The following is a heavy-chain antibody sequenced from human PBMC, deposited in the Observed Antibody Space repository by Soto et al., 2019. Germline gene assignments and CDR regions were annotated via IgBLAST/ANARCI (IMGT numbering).Heavy chain of an antibody. Sequence: SGGSLRLSCAASGFTFSSYSMNWVRQAPGKGLEWVSSISSSSSYIYYADSVKGRFTISRDNAKNSLYLQMNSLRAEDTAVYYCASCSGGSCYRRYYYYGMDVWGQGTTVTVSS. J-gene: IGHJ6*02. D-gene: IGHD2-15*01. CDR3: ASCSGGSCYRRYYYYGMDV. V-gene: IGHV3-21*01. CDR2: ISSSSSYI. CDR1: GFTFSSYS.